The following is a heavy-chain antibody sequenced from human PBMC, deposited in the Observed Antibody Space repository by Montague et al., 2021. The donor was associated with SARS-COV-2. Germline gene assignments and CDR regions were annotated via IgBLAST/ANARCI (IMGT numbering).Heavy chain of an antibody. CDR2: ISYDGSNK. CDR1: GFTFSSYA. V-gene: IGHV3-30-3*01. CDR3: ARGTGISSGWFDY. Sequence: SLGLSCAASGFTFSSYAMHWVRQAPGKGLEWVAVISYDGSNKYYXXSLKGRFTISRDNSKNTLYLQMNSLRAEDTAVYYCARGTGISSGWFDYWGQGTLVTVSS. D-gene: IGHD6-19*01. J-gene: IGHJ4*02.